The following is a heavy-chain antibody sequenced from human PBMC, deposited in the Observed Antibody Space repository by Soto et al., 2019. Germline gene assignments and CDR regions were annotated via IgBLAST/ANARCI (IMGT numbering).Heavy chain of an antibody. Sequence: QVQLVESGGGVVQPGRSLRLSCAASGFTFSSYGMHWVRQAPGKGLEWVAVIWYDGSNKYYADSVKGRFTISRDNSKNTLYLQMNSLRAEDTAVYYCARAREEKKLVHWFDPWGQGTLVTVSS. D-gene: IGHD6-13*01. CDR1: GFTFSSYG. J-gene: IGHJ5*02. CDR2: IWYDGSNK. CDR3: ARAREEKKLVHWFDP. V-gene: IGHV3-33*01.